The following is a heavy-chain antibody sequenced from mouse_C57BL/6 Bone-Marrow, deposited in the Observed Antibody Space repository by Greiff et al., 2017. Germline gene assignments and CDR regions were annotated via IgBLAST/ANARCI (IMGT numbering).Heavy chain of an antibody. CDR1: GFTFSSYA. CDR3: ASELTGTFFAY. Sequence: EVKLMESGGGLVKPGGSLKLSCAASGFTFSSYAMSWVRQTPEKRLEWVATISDGGSYTYYPDNVKGRFTISRDNAKNNLYLQMSHLKSEDTAMYYCASELTGTFFAYWGQGTLVTVSA. J-gene: IGHJ3*01. CDR2: ISDGGSYT. V-gene: IGHV5-4*03. D-gene: IGHD4-1*01.